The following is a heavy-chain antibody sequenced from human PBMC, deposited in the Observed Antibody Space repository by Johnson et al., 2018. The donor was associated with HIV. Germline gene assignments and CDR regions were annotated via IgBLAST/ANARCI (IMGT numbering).Heavy chain of an antibody. CDR3: AGEGTVSYGCAFDI. J-gene: IGHJ3*02. CDR1: GFTFSDHY. Sequence: VQLVESGGGLVQPGGSLRLSCAASGFTFSDHYMDWVRQAPGKGLEWVGRSRNKANSYTTEYAASVKGRITISRDDAKNSLYMQMNSLRAEDPAVYYCAGEGTVSYGCAFDIWGQGTMFTVSS. V-gene: IGHV3-72*01. D-gene: IGHD3-10*01. CDR2: SRNKANSYTT.